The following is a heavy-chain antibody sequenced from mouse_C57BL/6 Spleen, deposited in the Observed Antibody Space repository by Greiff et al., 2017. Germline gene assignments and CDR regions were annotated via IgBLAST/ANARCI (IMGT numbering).Heavy chain of an antibody. CDR2: IRSKSNNYAT. V-gene: IGHV10-1*01. J-gene: IGHJ1*03. Sequence: EVQVVESGGGLVQPKGSLKLSCAASGFSFNTYAMNWVRQAPGKGLEWVARIRSKSNNYATYYADSVKDRFTISRDDSESMLYLQMNNLKTEDTAMYYCVRHDGYHWYFDVWGTGTTVTVSS. CDR3: VRHDGYHWYFDV. D-gene: IGHD2-3*01. CDR1: GFSFNTYA.